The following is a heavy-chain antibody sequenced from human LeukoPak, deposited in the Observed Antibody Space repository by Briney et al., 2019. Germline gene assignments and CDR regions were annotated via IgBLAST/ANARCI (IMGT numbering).Heavy chain of an antibody. CDR3: ARRGAHTTAPYSSGWSPFDY. D-gene: IGHD6-19*01. Sequence: PSETLSLTCTVSGGSISSYYWSWIRQPPGKGLEWIGYIYYSGSTNYNPSLKSRVTISVDTSKNQFSLKLSSVTAADTAVYYCARRGAHTTAPYSSGWSPFDYWGQGTLVTVSS. CDR1: GGSISSYY. CDR2: IYYSGST. J-gene: IGHJ4*02. V-gene: IGHV4-59*08.